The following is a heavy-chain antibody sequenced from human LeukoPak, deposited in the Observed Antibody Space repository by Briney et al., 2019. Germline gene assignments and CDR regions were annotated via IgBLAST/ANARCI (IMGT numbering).Heavy chain of an antibody. CDR2: IYYSGST. CDR3: ARGEIGYCSSTSCYLFDY. D-gene: IGHD2-2*01. J-gene: IGHJ4*02. Sequence: SETLSLTCTVSGGSISSSSYYWGWIRQPPGKGLEWIGSIYYSGSTYYNPSLKSRVTISVDTSKNQFSLKLSSVTAADTAVYYCARGEIGYCSSTSCYLFDYWGQGTLVTVSS. V-gene: IGHV4-39*01. CDR1: GGSISSSSYY.